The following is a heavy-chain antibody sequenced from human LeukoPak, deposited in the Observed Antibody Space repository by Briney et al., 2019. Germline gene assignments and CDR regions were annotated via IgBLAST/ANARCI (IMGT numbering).Heavy chain of an antibody. Sequence: PGGSLRLSCAASGFTFSSYAMSWVRQAPGKGLEWVSAISGSGGSTYYADSVKGRFTISRDNSKNTLYLQMNSLRAEDTAVYYCAKDFLSGSWFGPHDYWGQGTLVTVSS. CDR3: AKDFLSGSWFGPHDY. CDR2: ISGSGGST. CDR1: GFTFSSYA. V-gene: IGHV3-23*01. J-gene: IGHJ4*02. D-gene: IGHD6-13*01.